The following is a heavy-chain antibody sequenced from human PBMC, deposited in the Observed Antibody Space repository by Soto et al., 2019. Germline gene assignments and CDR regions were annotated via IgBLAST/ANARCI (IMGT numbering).Heavy chain of an antibody. J-gene: IGHJ3*02. CDR2: INHSGST. Sequence: QVQLQQWGAGLLKPSETLSLTCAVYGGSFSGYYWSWIRQPPGKGLEWIGEINHSGSTNYNPSLKSRVTISVDTSTNQFSLKLSSVTAAATAVYYCARAIVVVPVASYAFDIWGQGTMVTVSS. CDR1: GGSFSGYY. CDR3: ARAIVVVPVASYAFDI. D-gene: IGHD2-2*01. V-gene: IGHV4-34*01.